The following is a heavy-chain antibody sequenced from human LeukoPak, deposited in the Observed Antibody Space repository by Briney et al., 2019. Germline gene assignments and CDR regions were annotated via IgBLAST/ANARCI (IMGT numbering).Heavy chain of an antibody. J-gene: IGHJ4*02. D-gene: IGHD4-17*01. Sequence: SETLSLTCTVSGGSISSSSYYWGWIRQPPGKGLEWIGSIYYSGSTYYNPSLKSRVTKSVDTSKNQFSLKLSSVTAADTAVYYCARDLPSATVTDYFDYWGQGTLVTVSS. CDR1: GGSISSSSYY. V-gene: IGHV4-39*07. CDR2: IYYSGST. CDR3: ARDLPSATVTDYFDY.